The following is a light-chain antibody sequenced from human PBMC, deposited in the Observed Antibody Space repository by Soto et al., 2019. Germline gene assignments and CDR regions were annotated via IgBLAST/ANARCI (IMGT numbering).Light chain of an antibody. CDR1: SSNIGAGY. V-gene: IGLV1-40*01. CDR2: GNS. CDR3: QSYDSSLSGSV. Sequence: QSVLTQPPSVSGAPGQRVTISCTGSSSNIGAGYVHWYQQLPGTAPKLLIYGNSNRPSGVPDRFSGSKSGTSASLAITGLQADDEADYYCQSYDSSLSGSVFGGGTKLTVL. J-gene: IGLJ3*02.